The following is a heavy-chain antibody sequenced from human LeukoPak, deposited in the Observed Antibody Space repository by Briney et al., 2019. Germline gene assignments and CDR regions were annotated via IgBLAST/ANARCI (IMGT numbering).Heavy chain of an antibody. CDR3: AKHPSITMIVVVK. V-gene: IGHV3-23*05. J-gene: IGHJ4*02. D-gene: IGHD3-22*01. CDR2: FKTKYSQV. CDR1: GFTFSDYA. Sequence: GGSLRLSCVASGFTFSDYAMNWVRQAPGKGLEWVSTFKTKYSQVYYAESVRGRFTISTDNSEKTVYLQMNSLRAEDTALYYCAKHPSITMIVVVKWGQGTLVTVSS.